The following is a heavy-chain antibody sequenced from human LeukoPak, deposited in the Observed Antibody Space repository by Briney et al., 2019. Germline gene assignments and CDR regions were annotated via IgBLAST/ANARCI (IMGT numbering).Heavy chain of an antibody. CDR1: EFTFSSYS. D-gene: IGHD3-10*01. CDR3: ANCDYYGSGRLGYYYYYYGMDV. V-gene: IGHV3-23*01. Sequence: PGGSLRLSCAASEFTFSSYSMTWVRQAPGKGPEWVSAISGSGGSTYYADSVKGRFTISRDNSKNTLYLQMNSLRAEDTAVYYCANCDYYGSGRLGYYYYYYGMDVWGQGTTVTVSS. J-gene: IGHJ6*02. CDR2: ISGSGGST.